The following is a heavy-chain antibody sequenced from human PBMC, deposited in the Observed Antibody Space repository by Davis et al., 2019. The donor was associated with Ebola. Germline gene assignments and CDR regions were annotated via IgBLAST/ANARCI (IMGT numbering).Heavy chain of an antibody. D-gene: IGHD3-16*02. Sequence: GESLKISCAASGFTFSSYAMSWVRQAPGKGLEWVSAISGSGGSTYYADSVKGRFTISRDNSKNTLYLQMNSLRAEDTAVYYCAKARMITFGGVIAHYFDYWGQGTLVTVSS. CDR1: GFTFSSYA. J-gene: IGHJ4*02. CDR2: ISGSGGST. CDR3: AKARMITFGGVIAHYFDY. V-gene: IGHV3-23*01.